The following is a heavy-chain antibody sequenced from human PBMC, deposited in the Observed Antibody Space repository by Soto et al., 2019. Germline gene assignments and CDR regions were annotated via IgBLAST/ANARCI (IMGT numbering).Heavy chain of an antibody. CDR3: ASEGYIAAAGTGWFDP. J-gene: IGHJ5*02. CDR2: INPNSGGT. V-gene: IGHV1-2*02. CDR1: GYTFTGYY. D-gene: IGHD6-13*01. Sequence: GASVKVSCKASGYTFTGYYMHWVRQAPGQGLEWMGWINPNSGGTNYAQKFQGRVTMTRDTSISTAYMELSRLRSDDTAVYYCASEGYIAAAGTGWFDPWGQGTLVTVSS.